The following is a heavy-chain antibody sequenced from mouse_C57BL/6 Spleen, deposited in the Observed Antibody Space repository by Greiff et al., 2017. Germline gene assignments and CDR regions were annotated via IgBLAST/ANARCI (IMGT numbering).Heavy chain of an antibody. Sequence: VQLQQSGAELVRPGASVTLSCKASGYTFTDYEMHWVKQTPVHGLEWIGAIDPETGGTAYNQKFKGKAILTADKSSSTAYMALRSLTSEDSAVYYCTRRRITTVPWYFDVWGTGTTVTVAS. V-gene: IGHV1-15*01. CDR3: TRRRITTVPWYFDV. J-gene: IGHJ1*03. CDR2: IDPETGGT. CDR1: GYTFTDYE. D-gene: IGHD1-1*01.